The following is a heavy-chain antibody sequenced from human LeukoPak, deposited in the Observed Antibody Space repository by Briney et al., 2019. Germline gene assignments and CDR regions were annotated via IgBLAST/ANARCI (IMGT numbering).Heavy chain of an antibody. CDR2: ISAYNGNT. J-gene: IGHJ4*02. Sequence: GASVTLSFTASGCTFTSYGISWVRQAPGQGLEWMGWISAYNGNTNYAQKLQGRVTMTTDTSTSTAYMELRSLRSDDAAVYYCARDNVVVPAAMPFDYWGQGTLVTVSS. V-gene: IGHV1-18*01. CDR3: ARDNVVVPAAMPFDY. D-gene: IGHD2-2*01. CDR1: GCTFTSYG.